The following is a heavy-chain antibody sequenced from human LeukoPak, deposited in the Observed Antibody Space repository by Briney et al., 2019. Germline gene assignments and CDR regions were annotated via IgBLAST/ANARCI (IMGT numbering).Heavy chain of an antibody. Sequence: GASVKVSCKVSGYTLTELSMHWVRQAPGKGLEWMGSFDREDGAAIFSQKFQGRLTMSEDTSTGTAYMEMSSLISEDTAVYYCATESDTSAWFRGAFEIWGQGTMVTVSS. D-gene: IGHD6-19*01. CDR2: FDREDGAA. V-gene: IGHV1-24*01. CDR3: ATESDTSAWFRGAFEI. CDR1: GYTLTELS. J-gene: IGHJ3*02.